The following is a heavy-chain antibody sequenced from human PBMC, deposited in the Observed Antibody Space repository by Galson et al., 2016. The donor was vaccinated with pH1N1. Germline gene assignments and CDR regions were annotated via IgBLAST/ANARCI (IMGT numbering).Heavy chain of an antibody. V-gene: IGHV3-23*01. CDR2: ISGSGGTT. CDR1: GFTFSSYA. CDR3: AKVPDVCTVTRVFPYGKHA. D-gene: IGHD2-8*02. J-gene: IGHJ6*02. Sequence: SLRLSCAASGFTFSSYAMYWVRQAPGKGLEWVAAISGSGGTTHDADSVKGRFTISRDNSKNTPYLQMHSLRAEDTATYYCAKVPDVCTVTRVFPYGKHASGQGTTVTVSS.